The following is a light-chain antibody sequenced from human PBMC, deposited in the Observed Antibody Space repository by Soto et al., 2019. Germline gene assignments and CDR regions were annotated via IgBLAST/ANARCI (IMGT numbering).Light chain of an antibody. CDR2: GAS. CDR3: QQYGSSP. V-gene: IGKV3-20*01. CDR1: QSVSGSY. J-gene: IGKJ4*01. Sequence: EIVLTQSPGTLSLSPGERATLSCRASQSVSGSYLAWYQQKPGQAPRLLTYGASSRATGIPDRFSGSGSGTDFTLTISRLEPEDFAVYYCQQYGSSPFGGGTKVDIK.